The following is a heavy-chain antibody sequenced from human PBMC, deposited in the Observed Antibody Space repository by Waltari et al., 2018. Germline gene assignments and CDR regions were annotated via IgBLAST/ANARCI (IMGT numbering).Heavy chain of an antibody. CDR3: AKSTPNYYDSSGLRFGAFDI. Sequence: QVQLQESGPGLVKPSETLSLTCTVSGGSISSYYWSWIRQPPGKGLEWIGYIYCSGSPNYNPSLKSRVTRSIATSKRQFSLKLTSVTAADTAVYYCAKSTPNYYDSSGLRFGAFDIWGQGTMVTVSA. J-gene: IGHJ3*02. CDR1: GGSISSYY. V-gene: IGHV4-59*01. CDR2: IYCSGSP. D-gene: IGHD3-22*01.